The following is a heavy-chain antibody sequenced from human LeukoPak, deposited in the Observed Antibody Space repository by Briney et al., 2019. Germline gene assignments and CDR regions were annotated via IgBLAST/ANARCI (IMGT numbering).Heavy chain of an antibody. J-gene: IGHJ4*02. CDR2: INPNSGGT. D-gene: IGHD2-8*01. V-gene: IGHV1-2*02. CDR1: GYIFTGYY. Sequence: GASVKVSCKASGYIFTGYYMHWVRQAPGQGLEWMGWINPNSGGTNYAQKFQGRVTMTRDTSISTAYMELSRLRSDDTAVYYCAREEVMLRPSEDYWGQGTLVTVSS. CDR3: AREEVMLRPSEDY.